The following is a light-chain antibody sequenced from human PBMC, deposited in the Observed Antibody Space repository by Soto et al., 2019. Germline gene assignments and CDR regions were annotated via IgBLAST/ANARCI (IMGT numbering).Light chain of an antibody. Sequence: QSALTQPASVSGSPGQSIPISCTGTSSDVGGYNYVSWYQHYPGKAPNLVIYDVTDRPSGVSSRFSGSKSGNTASLTISGLQAEDEADYFCSSYTSTTTPVVFGGGTKLTVL. CDR2: DVT. CDR3: SSYTSTTTPVV. J-gene: IGLJ2*01. CDR1: SSDVGGYNY. V-gene: IGLV2-14*03.